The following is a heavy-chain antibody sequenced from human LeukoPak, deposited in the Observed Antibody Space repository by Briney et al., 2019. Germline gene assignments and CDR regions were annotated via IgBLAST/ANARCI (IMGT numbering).Heavy chain of an antibody. CDR3: AKGRDRVGNGDDTLDI. V-gene: IGHV3-23*01. CDR1: GFTFSSYA. Sequence: PGGSLRLSCAASGFTFSSYAMTWVRQATGKGLEWVSGISGSGGSTYYADSVKGRFTVFRDNSKNTVNLEMSSLRAEDTAIYYCAKGRDRVGNGDDTLDIWGQGTMVTVSS. CDR2: ISGSGGST. J-gene: IGHJ3*02. D-gene: IGHD4-23*01.